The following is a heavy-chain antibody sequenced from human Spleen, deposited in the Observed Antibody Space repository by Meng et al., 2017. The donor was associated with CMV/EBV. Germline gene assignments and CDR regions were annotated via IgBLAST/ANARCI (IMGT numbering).Heavy chain of an antibody. CDR2: INPNSGDT. V-gene: IGHV1-2*02. D-gene: IGHD2-2*01. CDR1: GYTFTGYY. J-gene: IGHJ4*02. Sequence: ASVKVSCKASGYTFTGYYMHWVQLAPGQGLEWMGRINPNSGDTNYAQKFQGRVTMTRDTSISTAYMELSRLRSDDTAVYYCARAGGYCSSTSCYLFRYWGQGTLVTVSS. CDR3: ARAGGYCSSTSCYLFRY.